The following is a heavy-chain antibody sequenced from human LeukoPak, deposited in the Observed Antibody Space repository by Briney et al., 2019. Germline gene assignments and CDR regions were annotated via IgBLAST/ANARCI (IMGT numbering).Heavy chain of an antibody. Sequence: PGGYLRLSCAASGFTFSSYAMSWVRQAPGKGLEWVSAISGSGGSTYYADSVKGRFTISRDNSKNTLYLQMNSLRAEDTAVYYCANHKYPTNSGSYPERSAFDIWGQGTMVTVSS. CDR2: ISGSGGST. D-gene: IGHD1-26*01. CDR1: GFTFSSYA. CDR3: ANHKYPTNSGSYPERSAFDI. V-gene: IGHV3-23*01. J-gene: IGHJ3*02.